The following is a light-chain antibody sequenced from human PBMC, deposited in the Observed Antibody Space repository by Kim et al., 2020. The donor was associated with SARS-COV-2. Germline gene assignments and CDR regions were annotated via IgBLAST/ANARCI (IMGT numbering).Light chain of an antibody. V-gene: IGKV1-5*02. CDR1: QRMSSW. CDR2: DAS. J-gene: IGKJ1*01. CDR3: KEYDSYPWT. Sequence: VEYRGPSLGRASQRMSSWLPWYQQNQGKAPKVLIYDASVLESGAPLTFRGRGVGPEFFLPIRSLQPDDFATYYGKEYDSYPWTFGPGTKVEIK.